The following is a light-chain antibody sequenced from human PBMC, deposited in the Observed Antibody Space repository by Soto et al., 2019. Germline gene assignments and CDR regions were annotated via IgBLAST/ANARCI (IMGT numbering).Light chain of an antibody. CDR1: QSLLHSNGYNY. V-gene: IGKV2-28*01. CDR3: MQALQTWT. J-gene: IGKJ1*01. CDR2: LGS. Sequence: DIVMTQSPFSLPVTPGEPASISCRSSQSLLHSNGYNYLDWYLQKPGQSPQLLIYLGSNRSSGVPDRFSRSGSGTDFTLKISXVEAEDVGVYYCMQALQTWTFGQGTKVDIK.